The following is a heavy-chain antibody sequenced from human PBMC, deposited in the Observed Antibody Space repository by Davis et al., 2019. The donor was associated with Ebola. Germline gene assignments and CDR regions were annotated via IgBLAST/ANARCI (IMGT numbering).Heavy chain of an antibody. CDR3: AKGGLGVVIMAYYGLDV. J-gene: IGHJ6*02. V-gene: IGHV3-23*01. D-gene: IGHD3-3*01. Sequence: PGGSLRLSCAVSGFFFRSYAMNWVRQAPGKGLEWVSGISGDGGRTYYADSVKGRFTISRDNAKNTLFLHVNSVRAEDTAAYYCAKGGLGVVIMAYYGLDVWGQGTTVTVSS. CDR1: GFFFRSYA. CDR2: ISGDGGRT.